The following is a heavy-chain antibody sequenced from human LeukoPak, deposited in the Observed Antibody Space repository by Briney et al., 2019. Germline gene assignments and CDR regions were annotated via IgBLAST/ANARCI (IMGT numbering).Heavy chain of an antibody. Sequence: GGSLRLSCAASGFTFRNYGMSWVRQAPGKGLEWLSDINEGGSKTYYVDSVKGRFTISRDKGKNSLYLQMNSLRADDTAVYYCARDLGSMIVVRTTKWYFDLWGRGTLVTVST. J-gene: IGHJ2*01. D-gene: IGHD3-22*01. CDR2: INEGGSKT. CDR1: GFTFRNYG. CDR3: ARDLGSMIVVRTTKWYFDL. V-gene: IGHV3-7*01.